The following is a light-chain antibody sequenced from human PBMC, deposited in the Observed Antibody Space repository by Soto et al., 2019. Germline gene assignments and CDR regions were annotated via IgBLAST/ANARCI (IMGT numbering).Light chain of an antibody. CDR2: DAS. V-gene: IGKV1-5*01. CDR1: QSISSW. J-gene: IGKJ1*01. Sequence: DIQMTQSPSTLSASVGDRVTITCRASQSISSWLAWYQQKPGKAPKLLIFDASNLESGVPSRFSGSGSGTEFTLTISSLQPDDFATYYCQQYNSYSTITFGQGTKVDI. CDR3: QQYNSYSTIT.